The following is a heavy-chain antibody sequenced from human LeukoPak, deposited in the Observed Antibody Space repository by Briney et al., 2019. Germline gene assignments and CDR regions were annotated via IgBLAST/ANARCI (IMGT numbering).Heavy chain of an antibody. CDR1: GGTFSSYA. V-gene: IGHV1-69*13. Sequence: ASVKVSCTASGGTFSSYAISWVRQAPGQGLEWMGGIIPIFGTANYAQKFQGRVTITADESTSTAYMELSSLRSEDTAVYYCASLRYSSGYYYSGGDYWGQGTLVTVSS. CDR3: ASLRYSSGYYYSGGDY. D-gene: IGHD3-22*01. CDR2: IIPIFGTA. J-gene: IGHJ4*02.